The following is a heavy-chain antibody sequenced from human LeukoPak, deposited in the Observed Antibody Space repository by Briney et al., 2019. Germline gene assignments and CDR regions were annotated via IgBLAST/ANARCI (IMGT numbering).Heavy chain of an antibody. CDR1: GFTVSSNY. CDR2: IYSGGST. J-gene: IGHJ4*02. CDR3: ARGQFGYYFDY. Sequence: PGGSLRLSCAASGFTVSSNYMSWVRQAPGKGLEWVSVIYSGGSTYYADSVKGRFTISRDNSKNTLYLQMNSLGAEDTAVYYCARGQFGYYFDYWGQGTLVTVSS. D-gene: IGHD3-10*01. V-gene: IGHV3-53*01.